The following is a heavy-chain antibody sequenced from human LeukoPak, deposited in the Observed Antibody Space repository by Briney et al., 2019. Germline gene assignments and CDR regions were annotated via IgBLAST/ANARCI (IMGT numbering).Heavy chain of an antibody. Sequence: SETLSLTCAVYGGSFSGYYWSWIRQPPGKGLEWIGEINHSGSTNYNPSLKSRVTISVDTSKNQFSLKLSSVTAEDTAVYYCARGRYYYGSGSYPTRFDPWGQGTMVTVSS. D-gene: IGHD3-10*01. CDR3: ARGRYYYGSGSYPTRFDP. CDR2: INHSGST. CDR1: GGSFSGYY. J-gene: IGHJ5*02. V-gene: IGHV4-34*01.